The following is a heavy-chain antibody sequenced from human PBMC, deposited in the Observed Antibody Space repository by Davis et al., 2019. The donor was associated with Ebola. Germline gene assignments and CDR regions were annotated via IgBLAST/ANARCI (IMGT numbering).Heavy chain of an antibody. CDR3: ARSREGALDM. D-gene: IGHD1-26*01. Sequence: SQTLSLTCAISGDSVSSNSVAWNWIRQSPSRGLEWLGRTYQRSKWYYDYGPSVESRITISPDTSKNHFSLQLNSVTPDDTAVYYCARSREGALDMWGQGTMVTVSS. V-gene: IGHV6-1*01. CDR1: GDSVSSNSVA. CDR2: TYQRSKWYY. J-gene: IGHJ3*02.